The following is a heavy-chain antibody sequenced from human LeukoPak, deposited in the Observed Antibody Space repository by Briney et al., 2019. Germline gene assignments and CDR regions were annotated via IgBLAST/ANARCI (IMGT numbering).Heavy chain of an antibody. CDR1: GGSTSSDH. D-gene: IGHD3-16*02. V-gene: IGHV4-59*08. CDR3: ARGRGLGVITPYSDS. Sequence: SETLSLTCTVSGGSTSSDHWSWIRQPPEKGLEWIGCISYRGSTNYNPSLKSRVTISVDTSRKHFSLKLTSVTAADTGVYYCARGRGLGVITPYSDSWGQGTLVTVSS. CDR2: ISYRGST. J-gene: IGHJ4*02.